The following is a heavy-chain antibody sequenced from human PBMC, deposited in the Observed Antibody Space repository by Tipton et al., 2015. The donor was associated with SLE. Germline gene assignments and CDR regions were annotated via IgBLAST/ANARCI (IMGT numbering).Heavy chain of an antibody. CDR3: ARVRDSSGYYLDY. J-gene: IGHJ4*02. V-gene: IGHV3-30*03. D-gene: IGHD3-22*01. Sequence: SLRLSCAASGFTFGSYGMHWVRQAPGKGLEWVAVISYDGSNKYYADSVKGRFTISRDNAKNSLYLQMNSLRAEDTAVYYCARVRDSSGYYLDYWGQGTLVTVSS. CDR2: ISYDGSNK. CDR1: GFTFGSYG.